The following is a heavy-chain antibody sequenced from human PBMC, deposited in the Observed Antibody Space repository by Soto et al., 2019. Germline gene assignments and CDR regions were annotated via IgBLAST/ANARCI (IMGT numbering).Heavy chain of an antibody. CDR2: INPNSGGT. CDR1: GYTFTGYY. Sequence: GASVKVSCKASGYTFTGYYMHWVRQAPGQGHEWMGWINPNSGGTNYAQKFQGWVTMTRGTSISTAYMELSRLRSDDTAVYYCARDTLFYYSSCCLDDWGQGTMVTVSS. V-gene: IGHV1-2*04. D-gene: IGHD3-22*01. CDR3: ARDTLFYYSSCCLDD. J-gene: IGHJ4*02.